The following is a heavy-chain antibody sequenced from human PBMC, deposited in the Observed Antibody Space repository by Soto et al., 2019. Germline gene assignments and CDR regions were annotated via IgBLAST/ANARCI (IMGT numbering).Heavy chain of an antibody. D-gene: IGHD3-3*01. J-gene: IGHJ6*02. CDR2: ISYDGSSK. CDR3: AKDQGSGNFWSAADPMDV. V-gene: IGHV3-30*18. Sequence: QVQLVESGGGVVKPGRSLRLSCAASGFTFSNFGMHWVRQAPGQGLEWVAVISYDGSSKYFADSMKGRFTISRDDSKNTLYLQMNSLRPEDTAVYYCAKDQGSGNFWSAADPMDVWGQGTTVTVSS. CDR1: GFTFSNFG.